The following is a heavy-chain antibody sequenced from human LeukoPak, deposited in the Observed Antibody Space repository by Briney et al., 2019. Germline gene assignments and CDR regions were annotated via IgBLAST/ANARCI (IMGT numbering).Heavy chain of an antibody. D-gene: IGHD1-26*01. CDR3: VGARS. J-gene: IGHJ5*02. Sequence: SGRSLRLSCAASGFTFSSSAMGWVRQAPGKGLEWVSTISGSGGSTYYADSVKGRFTISRDNSKNALYLQMNSLRAEDTAVYYCVGARSWGQGTLVTVSS. CDR2: ISGSGGST. CDR1: GFTFSSSA. V-gene: IGHV3-23*01.